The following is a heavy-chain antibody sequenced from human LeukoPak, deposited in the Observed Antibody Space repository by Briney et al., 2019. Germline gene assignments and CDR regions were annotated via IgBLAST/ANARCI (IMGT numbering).Heavy chain of an antibody. Sequence: GGSLRLSCAASGFTFSSYRMNWVRQAPGKGLEWVSSISSSSSYIYYADSVKGRFTISRDNAKNSLYLQMNSLRAEDTALYYCAKAVFGVAGTFDYWGQGTLVTVSS. CDR3: AKAVFGVAGTFDY. V-gene: IGHV3-21*04. CDR1: GFTFSSYR. CDR2: ISSSSSYI. J-gene: IGHJ4*02. D-gene: IGHD6-19*01.